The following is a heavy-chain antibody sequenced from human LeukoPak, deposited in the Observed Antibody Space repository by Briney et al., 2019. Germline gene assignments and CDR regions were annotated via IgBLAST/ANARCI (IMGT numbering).Heavy chain of an antibody. CDR3: ARAGYSNGWYYLDY. CDR1: GFTFSSYW. Sequence: GGSLRLSCAASGFTFSSYWMSWVGQAPGKGLEWVANIKQDGSETYYVDSVVGRFTISRDNAKNSLYLQMIRLRAEDTAVYYCARAGYSNGWYYLDYWGQGTLVTVSS. D-gene: IGHD6-19*01. CDR2: IKQDGSET. J-gene: IGHJ4*02. V-gene: IGHV3-7*01.